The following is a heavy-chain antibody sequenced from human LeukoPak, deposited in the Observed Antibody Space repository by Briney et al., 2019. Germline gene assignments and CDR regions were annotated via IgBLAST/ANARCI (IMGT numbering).Heavy chain of an antibody. Sequence: SETLSLTCAVHGGSFSGFYWTWMRQPPGKGPEWIGEIFPGGRINYNPSLQSRVTISGDTSKNQFSLKASSVTDADTAVYYCARGLGEGYPDHWGQGTVVTVSP. J-gene: IGHJ4*02. CDR2: IFPGGRI. V-gene: IGHV4-34*01. CDR3: ARGLGEGYPDH. D-gene: IGHD5-12*01. CDR1: GGSFSGFY.